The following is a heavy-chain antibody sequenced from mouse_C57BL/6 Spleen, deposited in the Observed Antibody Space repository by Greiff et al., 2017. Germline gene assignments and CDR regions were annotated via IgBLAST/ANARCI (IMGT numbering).Heavy chain of an antibody. V-gene: IGHV1-69*01. Sequence: QVQLQQSGAELVMPGASVKLSCKASGYTFTSYWMHWVKQRPGQGLEWIGEIDPSDSYTNYNQQFKGKSTLTVDKSSSTAYMQLSSLTSEDSAVYYCARGYGSSYQYFDVWGTGTTVTVSS. CDR3: ARGYGSSYQYFDV. CDR1: GYTFTSYW. CDR2: IDPSDSYT. D-gene: IGHD1-1*01. J-gene: IGHJ1*03.